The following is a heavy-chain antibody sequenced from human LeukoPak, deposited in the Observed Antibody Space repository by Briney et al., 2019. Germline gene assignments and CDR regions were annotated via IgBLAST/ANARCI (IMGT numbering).Heavy chain of an antibody. Sequence: GGSLRLSCAASGFTFSTSWMTWVRQAPGKGLEWVANIKQDGSEKYYVDSVKGRFTVSRDNTKNSLYLQMNSLRAEDTAVYYCARDVEEYYFDYWGQGTLVTVSS. CDR3: ARDVEEYYFDY. V-gene: IGHV3-7*01. J-gene: IGHJ4*02. CDR2: IKQDGSEK. CDR1: GFTFSTSW.